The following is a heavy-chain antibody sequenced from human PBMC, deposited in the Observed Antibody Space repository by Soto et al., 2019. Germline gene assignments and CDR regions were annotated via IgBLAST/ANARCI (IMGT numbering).Heavy chain of an antibody. V-gene: IGHV4-31*03. Sequence: QVQLQESGPGLVKPSQTLSLTCTVSGGSISSGSYYWSWIRQHPGKGLEWIGYIYYSGSTYYNPSLKSRVTISVDTSKNQFSLKLSSVTAADTAVYYCASLGKWLRLPNYFDYWGQGTLVNVSS. CDR3: ASLGKWLRLPNYFDY. CDR1: GGSISSGSYY. CDR2: IYYSGST. J-gene: IGHJ4*02. D-gene: IGHD5-12*01.